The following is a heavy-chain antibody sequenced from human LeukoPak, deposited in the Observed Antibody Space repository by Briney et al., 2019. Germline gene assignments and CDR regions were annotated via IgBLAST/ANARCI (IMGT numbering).Heavy chain of an antibody. CDR1: GYTFTSYG. Sequence: SVKVSCKASGYTFTSYGISWVRQAPGQGLEWMGGIIPIFGTANYAQKFQGRVTITADESTSTAYMELSSLRSEDTAVYYCARDNGVVVVPAAMDYWGQGTLVTVSS. V-gene: IGHV1-69*13. J-gene: IGHJ4*02. CDR2: IIPIFGTA. D-gene: IGHD2-2*01. CDR3: ARDNGVVVVPAAMDY.